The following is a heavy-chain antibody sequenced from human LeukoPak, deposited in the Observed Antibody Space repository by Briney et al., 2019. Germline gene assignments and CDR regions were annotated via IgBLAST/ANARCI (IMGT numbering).Heavy chain of an antibody. CDR3: ARGYCGGDCFSAPEY. J-gene: IGHJ4*02. CDR1: GFTFSNYW. D-gene: IGHD2-21*02. Sequence: GGSLRLSCVASGFTFSNYWMTWVRQAPGKGLEWVANIKPDGSEKFYVDSVKGRFIISRDNAKNSLYLQMNGLRAEDTGLYYCARGYCGGDCFSAPEYWGQGILVTVSS. V-gene: IGHV3-7*04. CDR2: IKPDGSEK.